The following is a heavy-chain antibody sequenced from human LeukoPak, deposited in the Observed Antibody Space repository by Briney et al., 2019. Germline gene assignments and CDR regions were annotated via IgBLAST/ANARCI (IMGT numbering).Heavy chain of an antibody. CDR1: GGSFGGYY. CDR2: INHSGST. CDR3: ARRKGYCSSTSCSNWFDP. J-gene: IGHJ5*02. D-gene: IGHD2-2*01. Sequence: SETLSLTCAVYGGSFGGYYWSWIRQPPGKGLEWIGEINHSGSTNYNPSLKSRVTISVDTSKNQFSLKLSSVTAADTAVYYCARRKGYCSSTSCSNWFDPWGQGTLVTVSS. V-gene: IGHV4-34*01.